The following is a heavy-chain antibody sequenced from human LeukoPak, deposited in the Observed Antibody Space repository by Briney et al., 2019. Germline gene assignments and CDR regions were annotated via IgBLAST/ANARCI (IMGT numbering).Heavy chain of an antibody. CDR2: IIPILGIA. D-gene: IGHD1-26*01. Sequence: SVKVSCKASGGTFSSYAISWVRQAPGQGLEWMGRIIPILGIANYAQKFQGRVTITADKSTSTAYMELSSLRSEDTAVYYCAGGSGSRGYYFDYWGQGTLVTVSS. CDR1: GGTFSSYA. J-gene: IGHJ4*02. CDR3: AGGSGSRGYYFDY. V-gene: IGHV1-69*04.